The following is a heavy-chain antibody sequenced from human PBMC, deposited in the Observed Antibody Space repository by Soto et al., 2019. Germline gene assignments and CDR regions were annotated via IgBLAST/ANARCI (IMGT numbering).Heavy chain of an antibody. Sequence: GGSLRLSCAASGFTFSSYAMSWVRQAPGKGLEWVSAISGSGGSTYYADSVKGRFTISRDNSKNTLYLQMNSLRAEDTAVYYCAKDWDIVVVPAALGLFDYWGQGTLVTVSS. CDR1: GFTFSSYA. J-gene: IGHJ4*02. CDR3: AKDWDIVVVPAALGLFDY. V-gene: IGHV3-23*01. D-gene: IGHD2-2*01. CDR2: ISGSGGST.